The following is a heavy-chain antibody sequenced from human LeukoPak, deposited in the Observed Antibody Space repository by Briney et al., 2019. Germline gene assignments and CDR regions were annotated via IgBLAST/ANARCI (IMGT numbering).Heavy chain of an antibody. Sequence: KASETLSLTCTVSGYSISSGYYWGWIRQPPGKGLEWIGSIYYSGSTYYNPSLKSRVTISVDTSKNQFSLKLSSVTAADTAVYYCAGERLRDYDILTGYYISPHFDYWGQGTLVTVSS. V-gene: IGHV4-38-2*02. J-gene: IGHJ4*02. CDR1: GYSISSGYY. D-gene: IGHD3-9*01. CDR2: IYYSGST. CDR3: AGERLRDYDILTGYYISPHFDY.